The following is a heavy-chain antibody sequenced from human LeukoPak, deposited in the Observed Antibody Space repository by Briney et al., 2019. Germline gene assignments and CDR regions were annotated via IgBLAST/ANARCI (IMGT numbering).Heavy chain of an antibody. D-gene: IGHD3/OR15-3a*01. J-gene: IGHJ4*02. CDR2: IYYSGNT. CDR1: GVSISSSNSY. Sequence: SETLSLTCTVPGVSISSSNSYWGWIRQPPGKGLEWIGSIYYSGNTYYNASLKSQVSISIDTSKNQFSLRLTSVTAADTAVYCCARQTGSGLFNLPGGQGTLVTVSS. V-gene: IGHV4-39*01. CDR3: ARQTGSGLFNLP.